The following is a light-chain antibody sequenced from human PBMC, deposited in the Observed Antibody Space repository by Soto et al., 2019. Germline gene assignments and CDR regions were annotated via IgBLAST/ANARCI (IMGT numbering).Light chain of an antibody. CDR3: AAWDATLNGL. Sequence: QSVLTQPPSASGTPGQRVTISCSGSSSNIGSNTVNWYQQVPGTAPKPLIYSNNQRPSGVPDRFSGSKSGTSASLAISGLQSEDEADYYCAAWDATLNGLFGGGTQLTVL. J-gene: IGLJ2*01. CDR2: SNN. V-gene: IGLV1-44*01. CDR1: SSNIGSNT.